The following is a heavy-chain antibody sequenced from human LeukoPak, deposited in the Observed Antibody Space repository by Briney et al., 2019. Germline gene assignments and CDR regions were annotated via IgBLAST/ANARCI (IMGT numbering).Heavy chain of an antibody. V-gene: IGHV4-59*01. CDR3: ARGAQIWSGYYTTGFDP. CDR1: GGSFSSYY. CDR2: IYYSGST. D-gene: IGHD3-3*01. J-gene: IGHJ5*02. Sequence: SETLSLICAVYGGSFSSYYWSWIRQPPGKGLEWIGYIYYSGSTNYNPSLKSRVTISVDTSKNQFSLKLSSVTAADTAVYYCARGAQIWSGYYTTGFDPWGQGTLVTVSS.